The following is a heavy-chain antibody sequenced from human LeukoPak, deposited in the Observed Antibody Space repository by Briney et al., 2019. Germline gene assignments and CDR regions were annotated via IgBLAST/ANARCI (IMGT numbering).Heavy chain of an antibody. Sequence: ASVKVSCKASGYTFISYGITWVRQAPGQGLEWMGWISPYTTKTNYAQSLQGRVTMTTDTSTSTAHMELRSLRSDDTAVYYCAREGGVGPTAPPDYYSYQMDVWGKGTTVTVSS. V-gene: IGHV1-18*01. CDR3: AREGGVGPTAPPDYYSYQMDV. CDR1: GYTFISYG. J-gene: IGHJ6*03. CDR2: ISPYTTKT. D-gene: IGHD1-26*01.